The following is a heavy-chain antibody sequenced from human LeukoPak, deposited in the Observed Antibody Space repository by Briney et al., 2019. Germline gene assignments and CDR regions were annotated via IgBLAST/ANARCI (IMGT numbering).Heavy chain of an antibody. CDR1: GGSISSGGYY. D-gene: IGHD4-17*01. V-gene: IGHV4-31*03. Sequence: SQTLSLTCTVSGGSISSGGYYWSWIRQHPGKGLEWIGYIYYSGSTYYNPSLKSRVTISVDTSKNQFSLKLSSVTAADTAVYYCASGPGPKHDYGDYGWFDPWGQGTLVTVSS. J-gene: IGHJ5*02. CDR3: ASGPGPKHDYGDYGWFDP. CDR2: IYYSGST.